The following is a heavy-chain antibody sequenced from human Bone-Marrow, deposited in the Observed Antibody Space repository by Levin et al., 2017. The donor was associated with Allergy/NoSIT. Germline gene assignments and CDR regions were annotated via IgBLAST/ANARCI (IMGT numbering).Heavy chain of an antibody. CDR2: ISGSGLTT. D-gene: IGHD4-11*01. CDR3: AKAMTFNTAGLDYYYYYYYAMDV. CDR1: GFTFSSYT. V-gene: IGHV3-23*01. Sequence: GGSLRLSCAASGFTFSSYTMSWVRQAPGKGLEWVSGISGSGLTTYYADSVKGRFTISRDNSKDTLHLQMKSLRAEDTARYFCAKAMTFNTAGLDYYYYYYYAMDVWGEGTTVTVSS. J-gene: IGHJ6*04.